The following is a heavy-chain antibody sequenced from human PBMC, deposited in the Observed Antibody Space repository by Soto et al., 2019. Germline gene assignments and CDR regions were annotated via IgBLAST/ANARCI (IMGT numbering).Heavy chain of an antibody. V-gene: IGHV3-30*18. Sequence: GGSLRRSCAASGFTFSSYGMHWVRQAPGKGLEWVAVISYDGSNKYYADSVKGRFTISRDNSKNTLYLQMNSLRAEDTAVYYCAKDGDYYDSSGYLVNWYFDLWGRGTLVTVS. CDR2: ISYDGSNK. D-gene: IGHD3-22*01. CDR1: GFTFSSYG. J-gene: IGHJ2*01. CDR3: AKDGDYYDSSGYLVNWYFDL.